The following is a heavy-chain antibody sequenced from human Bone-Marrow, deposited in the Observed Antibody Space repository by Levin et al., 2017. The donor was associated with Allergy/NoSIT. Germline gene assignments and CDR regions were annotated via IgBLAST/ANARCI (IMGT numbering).Heavy chain of an antibody. D-gene: IGHD3-22*01. Sequence: GESLKISCEASGFTFSSYAMSWVRQAPGKGLEWVSAFSGSGGSTDYADSVKDRFTISRDNSKNTLYLQMSSLRAEDTAVYYCAAGSYYDSFGYYRYYAFDVWGQGTTVTVSS. V-gene: IGHV3-23*01. J-gene: IGHJ6*02. CDR1: GFTFSSYA. CDR3: AAGSYYDSFGYYRYYAFDV. CDR2: FSGSGGST.